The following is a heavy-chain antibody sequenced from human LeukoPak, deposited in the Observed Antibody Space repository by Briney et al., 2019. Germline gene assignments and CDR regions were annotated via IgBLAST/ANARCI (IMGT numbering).Heavy chain of an antibody. V-gene: IGHV1-3*01. CDR1: GYTFTSYA. Sequence: ASVNVSCKASGYTFTSYAMHWVRQAPGQRLEWMGWINAGNGNTKYSQKFQGRVTITRDTSASTAYMELSSLRSEDTAVYYCARDSSSGTGYYYYYYGMDVWGQGTTVTVSS. CDR3: ARDSSSGTGYYYYYYGMDV. CDR2: INAGNGNT. D-gene: IGHD6-6*01. J-gene: IGHJ6*02.